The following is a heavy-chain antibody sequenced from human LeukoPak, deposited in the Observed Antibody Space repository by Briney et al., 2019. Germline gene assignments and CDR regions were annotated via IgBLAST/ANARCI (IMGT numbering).Heavy chain of an antibody. CDR3: ARLGSSWTFDY. V-gene: IGHV3-33*08. CDR2: IWSDGNRQ. D-gene: IGHD6-13*01. Sequence: GGSLRLSCAASGFTFSDHYMNWVRQAPGKGLQWVAVIWSDGNRQYYADSVKGRFTISRDNSRNTVYLQMNSLRAEDTAVYYCARLGSSWTFDYWGQGALVTVSS. CDR1: GFTFSDHY. J-gene: IGHJ4*02.